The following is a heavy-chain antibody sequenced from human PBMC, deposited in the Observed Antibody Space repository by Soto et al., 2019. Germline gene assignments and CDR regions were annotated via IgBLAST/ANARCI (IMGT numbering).Heavy chain of an antibody. V-gene: IGHV1-2*02. J-gene: IGHJ5*02. CDR2: INPNSGGT. Sequence: SVKVSCKSSVYTLTRYYMHLVRQAPGQGLEWIGWINPNSGGTNYAQKFQGRVTMTSDTSISTAYMELSRLRSDDTAVYYCARVRIAAHWFDPWGQGTLVTVSS. D-gene: IGHD6-25*01. CDR3: ARVRIAAHWFDP. CDR1: VYTLTRYY.